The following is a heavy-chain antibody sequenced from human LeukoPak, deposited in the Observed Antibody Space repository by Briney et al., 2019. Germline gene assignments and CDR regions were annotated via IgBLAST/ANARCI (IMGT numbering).Heavy chain of an antibody. D-gene: IGHD3-3*01. CDR2: ISGSGGST. CDR1: GFTFSSYA. CDR3: AKGLYYDFWSGYLAY. V-gene: IGHV3-23*01. J-gene: IGHJ4*02. Sequence: PGGSLRLSCAASGFTFSSYAMGWVRQAPGKGLEWVSAISGSGGSTYYADSVKGRFTISRDNSKNTLYLQMNSLRAEDTAVYYCAKGLYYDFWSGYLAYWGQGTLVTVSS.